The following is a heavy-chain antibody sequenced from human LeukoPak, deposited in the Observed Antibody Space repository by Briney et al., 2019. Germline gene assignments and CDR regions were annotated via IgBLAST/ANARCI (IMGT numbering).Heavy chain of an antibody. V-gene: IGHV4-61*02. CDR3: ARGRVATVTTAWFDP. Sequence: SETLSLTCSVSGDSLSSGNYYWSWIRQPAGKGLEWIGRIYSSGSTSYNPSLKSRVTISVDASKNQFSLKLSSVTAADTAVYYCARGRVATVTTAWFDPWGQGTLVTVSS. CDR1: GDSLSSGNYY. D-gene: IGHD4-17*01. CDR2: IYSSGST. J-gene: IGHJ5*02.